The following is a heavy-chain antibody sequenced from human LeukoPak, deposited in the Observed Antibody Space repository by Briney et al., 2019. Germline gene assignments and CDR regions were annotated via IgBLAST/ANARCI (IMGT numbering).Heavy chain of an antibody. CDR2: ISYDGSNS. Sequence: GGSLRLSCAASGFIFSDYGMYWVRQAPGKGLEWLAVISYDGSNSYYADSVKGRFTIARDNSKNTLNLQMNSLRAEDTAVYYCARGSTSDWPLDHWGQETLVTISS. CDR3: ARGSTSDWPLDH. D-gene: IGHD2-2*01. V-gene: IGHV3-33*01. CDR1: GFIFSDYG. J-gene: IGHJ4*02.